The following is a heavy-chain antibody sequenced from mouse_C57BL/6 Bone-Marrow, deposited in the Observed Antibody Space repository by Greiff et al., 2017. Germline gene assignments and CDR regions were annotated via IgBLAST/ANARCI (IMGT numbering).Heavy chain of an antibody. CDR1: GYTFTSYW. V-gene: IGHV1-69*01. J-gene: IGHJ3*01. D-gene: IGHD2-2*01. CDR2: IDPSDSYT. Sequence: QVQLQQSGAELVMPGASVKLSCKASGYTFTSYWMHWVKQRPGQGLEWIGEIDPSDSYTNYNQKFQGKSTLTVDKSSSTAYMQLSSLTSADSAVXYFSVYYGYPWFAYWGPGTLVTVSA. CDR3: SVYYGYPWFAY.